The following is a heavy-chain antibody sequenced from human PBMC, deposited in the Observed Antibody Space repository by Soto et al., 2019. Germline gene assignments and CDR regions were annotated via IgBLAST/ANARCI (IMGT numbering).Heavy chain of an antibody. D-gene: IGHD3-3*01. CDR2: VYYTGST. Sequence: PXETLSLTCTISGGSIGSYYWSWIRQPPGKGLEWIGYVYYTGSTKDNPSLKSRVTILLETSKNQVSLSLTSLTAADTAVYYCARGEYDFRAMDVWGQGTTVTVPS. V-gene: IGHV4-59*01. CDR1: GGSIGSYY. CDR3: ARGEYDFRAMDV. J-gene: IGHJ6*02.